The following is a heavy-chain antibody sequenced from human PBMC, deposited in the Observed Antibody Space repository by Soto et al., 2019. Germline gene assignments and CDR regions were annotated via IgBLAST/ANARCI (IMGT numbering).Heavy chain of an antibody. D-gene: IGHD3-10*01. V-gene: IGHV1-18*01. Sequence: ASVKVSCKASGYTFTSYGISWVRQAPGQGLEWMGWISAYNGNTNYAQKLQGRVTMTTDTSTSTAYMELRSLRSDDTAVYYCAREGVWFGELPGYYYYYMDVWGKGTTVTVSS. CDR2: ISAYNGNT. CDR1: GYTFTSYG. J-gene: IGHJ6*03. CDR3: AREGVWFGELPGYYYYYMDV.